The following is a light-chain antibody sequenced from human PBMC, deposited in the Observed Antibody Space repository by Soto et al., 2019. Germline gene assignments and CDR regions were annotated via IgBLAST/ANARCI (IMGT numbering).Light chain of an antibody. CDR1: SSDVGGYNY. CDR2: DVS. CDR3: SSYISSTV. J-gene: IGLJ1*01. V-gene: IGLV2-14*01. Sequence: QSALTQPASVSGSPGQSITISCTGTSSDVGGYNYVSWYQQHPGKAPKLMIYDVSNRPSGVSNRFSGSKSGNTASLTISGLQAEDEADYSCSSYISSTVFGTGTKVTDL.